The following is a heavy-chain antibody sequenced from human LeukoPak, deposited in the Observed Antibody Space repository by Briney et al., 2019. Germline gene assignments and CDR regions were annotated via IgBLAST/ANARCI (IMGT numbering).Heavy chain of an antibody. CDR2: IKQGEREK. V-gene: IGHV3-7*01. J-gene: IGHJ6*02. Sequence: GGTLSLSCAASGFTFSSYWMSWVRQAPGKGLEWLANIKQGEREKYYVDSVRGRFTTSRDNAKNSLYLQMNSLRAEDTAVYYCARIDIVVVPATIRDYYYYGMDVWGQGTTVTVS. CDR3: ARIDIVVVPATIRDYYYYGMDV. CDR1: GFTFSSYW. D-gene: IGHD2-2*02.